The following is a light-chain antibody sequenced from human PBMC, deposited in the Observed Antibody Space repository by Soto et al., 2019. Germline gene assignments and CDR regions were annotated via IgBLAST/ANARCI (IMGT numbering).Light chain of an antibody. CDR2: KVS. J-gene: IGKJ2*01. Sequence: DVVMTQSPLSLPVTLGQPASISCRSSQSLVHSDGNTYLNWFQQRPGQSPRRLICKVSNRDSGVPDRFSGSASGTDFTLKISRVEAEYVGVYYCIQGTHWPYTFGQGTKLEIK. CDR1: QSLVHSDGNTY. CDR3: IQGTHWPYT. V-gene: IGKV2-30*02.